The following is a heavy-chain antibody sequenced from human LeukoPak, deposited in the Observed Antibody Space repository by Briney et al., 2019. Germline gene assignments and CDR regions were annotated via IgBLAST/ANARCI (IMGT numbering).Heavy chain of an antibody. V-gene: IGHV3-7*01. Sequence: GGSLRLSCAASGFTFSSYWMTWVRQAPGKGLEWVANIKQDGSEKYFVDSVKGRFTISRDNAKNSLYLQMNSLRAEDTAVYYCARDWDCGSSTCYGALGYWGQGTLVTVSS. CDR3: ARDWDCGSSTCYGALGY. D-gene: IGHD2-2*01. J-gene: IGHJ4*02. CDR2: IKQDGSEK. CDR1: GFTFSSYW.